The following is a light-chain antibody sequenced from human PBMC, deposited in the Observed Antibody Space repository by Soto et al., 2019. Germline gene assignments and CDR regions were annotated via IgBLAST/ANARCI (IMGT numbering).Light chain of an antibody. CDR1: SSDVGAYNY. V-gene: IGLV2-14*01. J-gene: IGLJ1*01. CDR3: FSHRGGDSHV. CDR2: GVT. Sequence: QSVLTQPPSASGSPGQPVTISCTGTSSDVGAYNYVSWYQQYPGKAPKLMIYGVTNRPSGVSNRFSGSKTGNTASLTISGLQAEDEADYYCFSHRGGDSHVFGTGTKVTVL.